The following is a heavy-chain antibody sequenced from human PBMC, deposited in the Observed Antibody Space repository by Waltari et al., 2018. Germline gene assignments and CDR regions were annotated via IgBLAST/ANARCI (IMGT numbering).Heavy chain of an antibody. CDR2: ISAYNGNT. CDR3: ARGSSGWYELYYFDY. V-gene: IGHV1-18*01. Sequence: QVQLVQSGAEVKKPGASMKVSCKASGYTFTSYGISWVRQVPGQGLEWMGWISAYNGNTNYAQKLQGRVTMTTDTSTNTAYMELRSLRSDDTAVYYCARGSSGWYELYYFDYWGQGTLVTVSS. CDR1: GYTFTSYG. D-gene: IGHD6-19*01. J-gene: IGHJ4*02.